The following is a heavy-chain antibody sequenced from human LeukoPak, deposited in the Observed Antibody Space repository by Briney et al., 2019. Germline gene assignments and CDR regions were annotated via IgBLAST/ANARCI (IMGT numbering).Heavy chain of an antibody. CDR2: IYHSGST. V-gene: IGHV4-30-2*01. CDR3: ARDRPSYSGSLRVVFDY. D-gene: IGHD1-26*01. Sequence: PSQTLSLTCTVSGGSISSGGYYWSWIRQPPGKGLEWIGYIYHSGSTYYNPSLKSRVTISVDRSKNQFSLKLSSVTAADTAVYYRARDRPSYSGSLRVVFDYWGQGTLVTVSS. CDR1: GGSISSGGYY. J-gene: IGHJ4*02.